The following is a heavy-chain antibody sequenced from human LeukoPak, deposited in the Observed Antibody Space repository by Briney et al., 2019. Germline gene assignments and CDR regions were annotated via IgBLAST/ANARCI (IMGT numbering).Heavy chain of an antibody. D-gene: IGHD2/OR15-2a*01. CDR2: ITSSSSYI. Sequence: PGGSLRLSCAASGFTFSSYSTNWVRQAPGKGLEWVSSITSSSSYIYYADSVKGRFTISRDNSKNTLYLQMNSLRAEDTAVYYCARAGNTRFDYWGQGTLVTVSS. CDR3: ARAGNTRFDY. CDR1: GFTFSSYS. V-gene: IGHV3-21*04. J-gene: IGHJ4*02.